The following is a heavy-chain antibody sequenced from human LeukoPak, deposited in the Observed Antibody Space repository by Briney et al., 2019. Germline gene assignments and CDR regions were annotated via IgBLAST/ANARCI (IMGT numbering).Heavy chain of an antibody. D-gene: IGHD3-16*02. Sequence: GRSLRLSCAASGFTFDDYAMHWVRQAPGKGLEWVSGISWNSGSIGYADSVKGRFTISRDNAKSSLYLQMNSLRAEDTALYYCAKGPFLRLGELSLYHDAFDIWGQGTMVTVSS. J-gene: IGHJ3*02. V-gene: IGHV3-9*01. CDR1: GFTFDDYA. CDR2: ISWNSGSI. CDR3: AKGPFLRLGELSLYHDAFDI.